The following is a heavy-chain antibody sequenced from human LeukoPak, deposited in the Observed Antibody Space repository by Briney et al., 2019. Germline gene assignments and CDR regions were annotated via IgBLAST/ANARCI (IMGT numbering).Heavy chain of an antibody. CDR2: ISSSGSVI. J-gene: IGHJ4*02. V-gene: IGHV3-48*04. CDR1: GFTFSFYS. D-gene: IGHD2-2*01. CDR3: ARIGYSSSSFDY. Sequence: GGSLRLSCAASGFTFSFYSMNWVRQAPGKGLEWVSYISSSGSVIFYGDSVRGRFTISRDNAKNSVYLQMNSLRVEDTAVYYCARIGYSSSSFDYWGQGTLVIVSS.